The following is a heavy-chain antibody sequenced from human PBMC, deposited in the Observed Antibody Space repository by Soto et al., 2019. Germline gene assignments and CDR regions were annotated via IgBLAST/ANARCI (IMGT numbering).Heavy chain of an antibody. CDR3: ARHPKFSSTANFDY. J-gene: IGHJ4*02. V-gene: IGHV4-39*01. Sequence: QLQLQESGPGLVKPSETLSLICTVSGGSISSSSYYWGWIRQPPGKGLEWIGSIYYSRSTYYNASPKSLVTIPVDTSKNQFSLRLSSVTAADTAVYYCARHPKFSSTANFDYCGQGTLVTVSS. D-gene: IGHD4-17*01. CDR2: IYYSRST. CDR1: GGSISSSSYY.